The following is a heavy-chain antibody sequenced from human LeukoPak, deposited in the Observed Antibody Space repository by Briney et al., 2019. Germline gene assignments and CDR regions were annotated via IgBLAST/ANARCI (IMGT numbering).Heavy chain of an antibody. J-gene: IGHJ3*02. V-gene: IGHV1-2*02. D-gene: IGHD2-2*01. Sequence: ASVKVSCKASGYTFLAYYLHCVRQAPGLGLEWMGWINPNSGGTTYAQKFQGRVTMTRDTSINTAYMELSSLRSDDTAVYYCARGSGYQLTDAFDIWGQGTMVTVSS. CDR3: ARGSGYQLTDAFDI. CDR1: GYTFLAYY. CDR2: INPNSGGT.